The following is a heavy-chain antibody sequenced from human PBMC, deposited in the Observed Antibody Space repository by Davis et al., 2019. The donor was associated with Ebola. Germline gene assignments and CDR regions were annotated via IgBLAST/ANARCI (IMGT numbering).Heavy chain of an antibody. CDR2: IYSDGSST. D-gene: IGHD5-18*01. CDR1: GFTFSNYW. V-gene: IGHV3-74*01. J-gene: IGHJ4*02. CDR3: ARDRGYNYGLPDY. Sequence: HTGGSLRLSCAASGFTFSNYWMHWVRQAPGKGLVWVSRIYSDGSSTSYADSVKGRFTISRDSAKNTLYLQMNSLRAEDTAMYYCARDRGYNYGLPDYWGQGTLVTVSS.